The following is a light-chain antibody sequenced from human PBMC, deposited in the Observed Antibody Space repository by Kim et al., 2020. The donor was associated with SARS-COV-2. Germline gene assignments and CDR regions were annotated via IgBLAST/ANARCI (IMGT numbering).Light chain of an antibody. CDR2: ETS. CDR3: QQRYNWPLT. Sequence: EIVLTQSPATLSLSPGERATLSCRASQSVGHSLAWFQQKPGQAPRLLIFETSNRATGIPARFSGSGSGTAFTLTISSLEPEDFAVYYCQQRYNWPLTFGGGTKVDIK. V-gene: IGKV3-11*01. J-gene: IGKJ4*01. CDR1: QSVGHS.